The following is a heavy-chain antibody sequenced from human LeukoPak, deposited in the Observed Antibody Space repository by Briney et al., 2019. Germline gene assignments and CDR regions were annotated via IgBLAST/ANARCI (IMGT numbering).Heavy chain of an antibody. D-gene: IGHD3-10*01. CDR3: AREWFGDPGLSGYFDY. CDR1: GGSISSGSYY. V-gene: IGHV4-61*02. CDR2: IYTSGST. J-gene: IGHJ4*02. Sequence: SETLSLTCTVSGGSISSGSYYWSWIRQPAGKGLEWIGRIYTSGSTNYNPSLKSRVTISVDTSKNQFSLKLSSVTAADTAVYYCAREWFGDPGLSGYFDYWGQGTLVTVSS.